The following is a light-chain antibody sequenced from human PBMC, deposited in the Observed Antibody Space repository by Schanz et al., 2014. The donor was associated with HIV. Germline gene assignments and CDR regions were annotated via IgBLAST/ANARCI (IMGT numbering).Light chain of an antibody. J-gene: IGLJ3*02. CDR3: ETWDSNTLWV. CDR1: SGHSTYI. Sequence: QLVLTQSSSASASLGASVKLTCTLSSGHSTYIIAWHQQQPGKAPRYLMRLEGSGTYNQGSELPDRFSGSSSGADRYLTISNLQSEDEADYYCETWDSNTLWVFGGGTKLTVL. CDR2: LEGSGTY. V-gene: IGLV4-60*03.